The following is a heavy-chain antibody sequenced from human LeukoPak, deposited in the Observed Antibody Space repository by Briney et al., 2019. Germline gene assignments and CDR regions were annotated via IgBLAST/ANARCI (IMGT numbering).Heavy chain of an antibody. CDR2: ISGSGGST. Sequence: GGSLSLFCAASGFTFSSFAMSWVRQAPGKGLEWVSAISGSGGSTYYADSVKGRFTISRDNSKNTLYLQMNSLRAEDTAVYYCAKDEQGYSGYFDYWGQGTLVTVSS. J-gene: IGHJ4*02. CDR3: AKDEQGYSGYFDY. CDR1: GFTFSSFA. D-gene: IGHD1-26*01. V-gene: IGHV3-23*01.